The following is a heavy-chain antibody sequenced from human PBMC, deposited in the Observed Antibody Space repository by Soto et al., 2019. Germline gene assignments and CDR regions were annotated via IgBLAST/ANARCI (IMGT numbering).Heavy chain of an antibody. Sequence: ASVKVSCKASGYTFTSYGISWVRQAPGQGLEWMGWISAYNGNTNYAQKLQGRVTMTTDASTSTAYMELRSLRSDDTAVYYCARAAPHDYGDYNPMDVWGKGTTVTVSS. CDR2: ISAYNGNT. CDR1: GYTFTSYG. J-gene: IGHJ6*04. V-gene: IGHV1-18*01. D-gene: IGHD4-17*01. CDR3: ARAAPHDYGDYNPMDV.